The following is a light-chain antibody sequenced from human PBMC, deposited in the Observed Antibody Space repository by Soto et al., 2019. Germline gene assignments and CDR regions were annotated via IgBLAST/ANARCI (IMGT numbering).Light chain of an antibody. J-gene: IGKJ2*01. CDR2: AAS. CDR1: QSIDSY. CDR3: QQSYSSPYT. V-gene: IGKV1-39*01. Sequence: DIQMTQSPSSLSAAEGDRVTITRRASQSIDSYLNWYQQKPGKAPKLLIYAASSLQSGVPSRFSGSGSGTDFTLTISSLQPEDSASYSCQQSYSSPYTFGQGTKLEIK.